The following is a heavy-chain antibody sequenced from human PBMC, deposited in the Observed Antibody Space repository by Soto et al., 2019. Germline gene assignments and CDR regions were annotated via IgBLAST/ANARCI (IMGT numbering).Heavy chain of an antibody. V-gene: IGHV4-4*02. CDR1: GGSISSSNW. D-gene: IGHD6-19*01. CDR2: IYHSGST. Sequence: SETLSLTCAVSGGSISSSNWWSWVRQPPGKGLEWIGEIYHSGSTNYIPSLKSRVTISVDKSKNQFSLKLSSVTAADTAVYYCARDRSGWSHYYYYGMDVWGQGTTVTVSS. J-gene: IGHJ6*02. CDR3: ARDRSGWSHYYYYGMDV.